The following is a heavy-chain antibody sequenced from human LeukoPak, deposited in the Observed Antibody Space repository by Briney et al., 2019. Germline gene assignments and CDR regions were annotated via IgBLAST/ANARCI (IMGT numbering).Heavy chain of an antibody. Sequence: GGSLRLSCAASGFTFSSYAMSWVRQAPGKGREWVSAISGSGGSTYYADSVKGRFTISRDNSKNTLYLQMNSLRAEDTAVYYCAKAMITFGGVIVFPTTLYYFDYWGQGTLVTVSS. V-gene: IGHV3-23*01. D-gene: IGHD3-16*02. CDR1: GFTFSSYA. CDR2: ISGSGGST. J-gene: IGHJ4*02. CDR3: AKAMITFGGVIVFPTTLYYFDY.